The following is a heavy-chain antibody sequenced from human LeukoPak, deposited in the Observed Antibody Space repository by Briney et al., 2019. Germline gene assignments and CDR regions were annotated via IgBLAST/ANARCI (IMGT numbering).Heavy chain of an antibody. CDR2: ISSSGSPI. V-gene: IGHV3-48*03. D-gene: IGHD3-10*01. J-gene: IGHJ4*02. CDR3: TRGSSGSFDF. Sequence: PGDSLRLSCAASGFTFSGYEMNWVRQAPGKGLRWVSYISSSGSPINYADSVKGRFTISRDNAKNSLFLQMNSVRAEDTAVYYCTRGSSGSFDFWGQGTLVTVSA. CDR1: GFTFSGYE.